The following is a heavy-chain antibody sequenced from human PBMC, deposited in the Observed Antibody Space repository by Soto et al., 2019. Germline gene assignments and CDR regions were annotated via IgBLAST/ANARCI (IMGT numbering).Heavy chain of an antibody. J-gene: IGHJ5*02. Sequence: PSETLSLTCAVSGGSISSGGYSWSWIRHPPGKGLEWIGYIYHSGSTYYNPSLKSRVTISVDRSKNQFSLKLSSVTAADTAVYYCARVLFGRGNWFDPWGQGTLVTVSS. CDR3: ARVLFGRGNWFDP. CDR2: IYHSGST. CDR1: GGSISSGGYS. V-gene: IGHV4-30-2*01. D-gene: IGHD3-3*01.